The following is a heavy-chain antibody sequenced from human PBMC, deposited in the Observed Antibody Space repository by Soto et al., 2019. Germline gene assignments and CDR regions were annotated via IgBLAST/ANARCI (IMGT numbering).Heavy chain of an antibody. CDR3: ARFSATRLFGMDV. D-gene: IGHD3-16*01. Sequence: QVQLVQSGAEVKKPGASVKVSCKASGYSFTGYYMHWVRQAPGQGVEWTGWITTNSARTNYAQKFQGRVTMTRDPYISRAYMELSRLGSDDTAVYYCARFSATRLFGMDVWGQGTTVTVSS. V-gene: IGHV1-2*02. J-gene: IGHJ6*02. CDR2: ITTNSART. CDR1: GYSFTGYY.